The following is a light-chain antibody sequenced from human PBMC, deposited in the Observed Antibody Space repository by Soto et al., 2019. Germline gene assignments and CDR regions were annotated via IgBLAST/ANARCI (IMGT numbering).Light chain of an antibody. CDR3: SSYAGSNIVI. J-gene: IGLJ2*01. CDR2: EVS. CDR1: SSNVGGNNY. V-gene: IGLV2-8*01. Sequence: QSALTQPPSASGSPERPVTTPATGTSSNVGGNNYVSWSQQHPGKAPKLMIYEVSTRPSGVPDRFSGSKSGNTASLTVSGLQAEDEADYYCSSYAGSNIVIFGGGTKLTVL.